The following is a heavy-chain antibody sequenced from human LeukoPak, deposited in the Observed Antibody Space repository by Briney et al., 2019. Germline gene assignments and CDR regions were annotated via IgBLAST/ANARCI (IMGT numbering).Heavy chain of an antibody. Sequence: PSETLSLTCTVSGGSISRYYWSWIRQPPGKGLEWIGYIYNGGSTNSNPSLKSRVTISVDTSKNQVSLKLNSVTAADTALYYCARGERNGLDYWGQGTLVSVSS. CDR1: GGSISRYY. CDR2: IYNGGST. V-gene: IGHV4-59*01. CDR3: ARGERNGLDY. J-gene: IGHJ4*02. D-gene: IGHD2-8*01.